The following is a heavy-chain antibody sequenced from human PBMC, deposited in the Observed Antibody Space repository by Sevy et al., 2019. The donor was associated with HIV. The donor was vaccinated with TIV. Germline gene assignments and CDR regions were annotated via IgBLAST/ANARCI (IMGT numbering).Heavy chain of an antibody. CDR3: ARLFYGSADY. CDR1: GFTFSSYW. J-gene: IGHJ4*02. D-gene: IGHD3-10*01. V-gene: IGHV3-7*01. Sequence: GGSLRLSCAASGFTFSSYWMSWVRQAPGKGLEWVATINQDGSETFYVDSVKGRFTISRHNPRKSLYVQMNSLSAEETAVYYCARLFYGSADYWGQGTLVTVSS. CDR2: INQDGSET.